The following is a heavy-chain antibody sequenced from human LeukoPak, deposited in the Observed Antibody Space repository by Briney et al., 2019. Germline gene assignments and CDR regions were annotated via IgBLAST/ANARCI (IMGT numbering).Heavy chain of an antibody. CDR3: AREELRFLEWSLYYYYGMDV. J-gene: IGHJ6*02. CDR1: GFTFSSYS. V-gene: IGHV3-21*01. D-gene: IGHD3-3*01. CDR2: ISSSSSYI. Sequence: GGPLRLSCAASGFTFSSYSMNWVRQAPGKGLEWVSSISSSSSYIYYADSVKGRFTISRDNAKNSLYLQMNSLRAEDTAVYYCAREELRFLEWSLYYYYGMDVWGQGTTVTVSS.